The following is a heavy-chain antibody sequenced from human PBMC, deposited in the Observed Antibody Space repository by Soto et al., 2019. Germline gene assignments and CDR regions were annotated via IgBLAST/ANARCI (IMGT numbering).Heavy chain of an antibody. V-gene: IGHV1-46*01. CDR2: INPSGGST. CDR1: GYTFTSYY. Sequence: QVQLVQSGAEVKKPGASVKVSCKASGYTFTSYYMHWVRQAPGQGLEWMGIINPSGGSTSYAQKFQGRVTMTRDTSTSTVYMELSSLRSDDTAVYYCARAYVDTAMVYYYYYGMDVWGQGTTVTVSS. D-gene: IGHD5-18*01. J-gene: IGHJ6*02. CDR3: ARAYVDTAMVYYYYYGMDV.